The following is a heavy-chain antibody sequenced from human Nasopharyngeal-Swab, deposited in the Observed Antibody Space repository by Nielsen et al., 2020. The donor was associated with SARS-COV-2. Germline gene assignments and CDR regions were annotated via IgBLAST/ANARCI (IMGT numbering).Heavy chain of an antibody. CDR1: RESFSAYY. Sequence: SQTLSLTCAVTRESFSAYYWSWIREPLGHGLEWIGQVHQSGITYYNAPLKSRVIISVEMSKNQISLKLNSVTAAETAVYYCARGPLDSTHDFDYWDQGTLVTVSS. V-gene: IGHV4-34*01. J-gene: IGHJ4*02. CDR3: ARGPLDSTHDFDY. CDR2: VHQSGIT. D-gene: IGHD2-15*01.